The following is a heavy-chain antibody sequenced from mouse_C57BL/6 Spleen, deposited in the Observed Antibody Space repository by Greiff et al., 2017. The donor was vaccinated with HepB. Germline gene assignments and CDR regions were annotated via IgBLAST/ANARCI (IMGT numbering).Heavy chain of an antibody. J-gene: IGHJ2*01. V-gene: IGHV1-76*01. CDR2: IYPGSGNT. CDR1: GYTFTDYY. CDR3: AREGIYYGYLDY. Sequence: LVESGAELVRPGASVKLSCKASGYTFTDYYINWVKQRPGQGLEWIARIYPGSGNTYYNEKFKGKATLTAEKSSSTAYMQLSSLTSEDSAVYFCAREGIYYGYLDYWGQGTTLTVSS. D-gene: IGHD2-1*01.